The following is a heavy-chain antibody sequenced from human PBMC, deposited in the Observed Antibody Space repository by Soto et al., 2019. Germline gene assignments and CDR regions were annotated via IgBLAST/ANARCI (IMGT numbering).Heavy chain of an antibody. J-gene: IGHJ4*02. CDR3: ARVGTSCRARLRYYFQF. CDR2: ITYSGTA. V-gene: IGHV4-59*01. Sequence: SETLSLTFTVSGGSISGYYWSWIRQYPGKGLEWIGYITYSGTANYNPSLKSRVTISLDTSWNQFSLELSSVAAADTAVYYCARVGTSCRARLRYYFQFWGQGTLVTV. D-gene: IGHD1-1*01. CDR1: GGSISGYY.